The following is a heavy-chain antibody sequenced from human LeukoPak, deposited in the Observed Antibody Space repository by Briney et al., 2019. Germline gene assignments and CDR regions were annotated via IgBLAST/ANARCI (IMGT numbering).Heavy chain of an antibody. V-gene: IGHV4-39*07. CDR2: IYYSGST. CDR3: AASLDTAMVYFDY. J-gene: IGHJ4*02. Sequence: SETLSLTCTVSGGSISSSSYFWGWIRQPPGKGLEWIGSIYYSGSTYYNPSFKSRVTISIDTSENQFSLRLSSVTAADTAVYYCAASLDTAMVYFDYWGQGTLVTVSS. CDR1: GGSISSSSYF. D-gene: IGHD5-18*01.